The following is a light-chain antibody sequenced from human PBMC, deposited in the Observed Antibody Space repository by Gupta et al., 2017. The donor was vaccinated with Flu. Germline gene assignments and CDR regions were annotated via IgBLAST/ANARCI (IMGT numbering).Light chain of an antibody. V-gene: IGLV3-1*01. Sequence: SYELPQPPSVSVSPGQTASITCSGDKLGDKYACWYQQKPGQSPVLVSYQDSKRPSGIPERFAGSNSGNTATLTISGTQAMDEADYYCQAWDSSTEGVFGTGTKVTVL. CDR1: KLGDKY. J-gene: IGLJ1*01. CDR2: QDS. CDR3: QAWDSSTEGV.